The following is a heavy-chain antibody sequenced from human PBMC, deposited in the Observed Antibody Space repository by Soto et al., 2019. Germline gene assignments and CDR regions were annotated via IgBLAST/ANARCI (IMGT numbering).Heavy chain of an antibody. J-gene: IGHJ4*02. CDR1: EFTFSNYA. Sequence: GGSLRLSCTASEFTFSNYAVTWVRQAPGKGLEWVSSIGADINYIYYADSVNGRFTISRDKSKNTVFLQMNSLRADDTAVYYCAKDPNGDYVGAFDSWGQGTLVTVSS. D-gene: IGHD4-17*01. CDR2: IGADINYI. CDR3: AKDPNGDYVGAFDS. V-gene: IGHV3-23*01.